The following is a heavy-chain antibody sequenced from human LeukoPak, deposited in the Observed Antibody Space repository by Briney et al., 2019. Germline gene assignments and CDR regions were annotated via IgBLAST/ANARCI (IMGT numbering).Heavy chain of an antibody. V-gene: IGHV3-21*01. D-gene: IGHD6-19*01. CDR2: ISSSSSYI. Sequence: PGGSLRLSCAASGFTFSSYAMSWVRQAPGKGLEWVSSISSSSSYIYYADSVKGRFTISRDNAKNSLYLQMNSLRAEDTAVYCCARAMSSGWYGYWGQGTLVTVSS. CDR3: ARAMSSGWYGY. J-gene: IGHJ4*02. CDR1: GFTFSSYA.